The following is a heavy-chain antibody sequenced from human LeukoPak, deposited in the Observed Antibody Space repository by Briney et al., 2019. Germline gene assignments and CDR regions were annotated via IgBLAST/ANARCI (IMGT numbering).Heavy chain of an antibody. CDR2: IKKTGSET. CDR1: GFTFSHFW. V-gene: IGHV3-7*01. CDR3: ARGGYSSSFDY. Sequence: SGGTLRLSCAASGFTFSHFWMSWVRQAPGKGLEWVAYIKKTGSETYYVDSVKGRFTITRDNTRNSLFLQMYSLRAEDTAVYYCARGGYSSSFDYWGQGTLVTVSS. J-gene: IGHJ4*02. D-gene: IGHD6-6*01.